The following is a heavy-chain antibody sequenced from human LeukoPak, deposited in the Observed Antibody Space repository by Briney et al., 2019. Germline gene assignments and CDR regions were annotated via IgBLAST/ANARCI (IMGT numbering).Heavy chain of an antibody. D-gene: IGHD2-15*01. CDR3: ARARYCSGGSCRPPGWFDP. CDR2: ISAYNGNT. CDR1: GYTFTSYG. Sequence: GASVKVSCKASGYTFTSYGISWVRQAPGQGLEWMGWISAYNGNTNHAQKLQGRVTMTTDTSTSTAYMELRSLRSDDTAVYYCARARYCSGGSCRPPGWFDPWGQGTLVTVSS. V-gene: IGHV1-18*04. J-gene: IGHJ5*02.